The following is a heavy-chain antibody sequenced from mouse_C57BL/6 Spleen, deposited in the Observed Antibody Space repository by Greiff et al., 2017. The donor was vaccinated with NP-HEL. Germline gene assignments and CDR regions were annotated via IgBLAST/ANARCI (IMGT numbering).Heavy chain of an antibody. CDR3: AREEMGGFAY. CDR1: GFTFSSYA. V-gene: IGHV5-4*01. CDR2: ISDGGSYT. J-gene: IGHJ3*01. D-gene: IGHD2-3*01. Sequence: EVQVVESGGGLVKPGGSLKLSCAASGFTFSSYAMSWVRQTPEKRLEWVATISDGGSYTYYPDNVKGRFTISRDNAKNNLYLQMSHLKSEDTAMYYCAREEMGGFAYWGQGTLVTVSA.